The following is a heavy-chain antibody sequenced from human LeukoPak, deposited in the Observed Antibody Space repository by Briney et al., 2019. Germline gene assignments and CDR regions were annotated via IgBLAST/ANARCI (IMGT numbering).Heavy chain of an antibody. Sequence: PGGSLRLSCAASGFTVSSNSMSWVRQGPGKGLEWVSLIYSGGSTYYADSVKGQFTISRDDSKNTLHLQMNSLRAEDTAVYYCATGHWFDPWGQGTLVTVSS. J-gene: IGHJ5*02. V-gene: IGHV3-53*01. CDR1: GFTVSSNS. CDR2: IYSGGST. CDR3: ATGHWFDP.